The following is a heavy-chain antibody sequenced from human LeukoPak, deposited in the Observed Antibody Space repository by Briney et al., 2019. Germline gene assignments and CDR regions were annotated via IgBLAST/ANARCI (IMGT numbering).Heavy chain of an antibody. V-gene: IGHV1-8*01. CDR2: MNPNSGNT. Sequence: DSVKVSCKASGYTFTIYDINWVRQATGQGLEWLGWMNPNSGNTGYGAKFQGRVTMTRNTSISTAYMELSSLRSEDTAVYYCARGARDYPKGWFDPWGQGTLVTVSS. D-gene: IGHD3-10*01. CDR3: ARGARDYPKGWFDP. J-gene: IGHJ5*02. CDR1: GYTFTIYD.